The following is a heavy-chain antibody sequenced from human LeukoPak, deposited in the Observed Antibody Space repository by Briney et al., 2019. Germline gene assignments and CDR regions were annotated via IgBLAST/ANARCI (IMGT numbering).Heavy chain of an antibody. CDR1: GYTFSTYD. CDR2: MNPNSGNT. J-gene: IGHJ5*02. D-gene: IGHD3-10*01. V-gene: IGHV1-8*01. CDR3: ARGPSRDYGSGSSWFDP. Sequence: GASAKVSCKASGYTFSTYDINWVRQVTGQGLEWMGWMNPNSGNTGYAQKIQGRVTMTRNTSINTAYMELSSLRSEDTAVYYCARGPSRDYGSGSSWFDPWGQGTLVTVSS.